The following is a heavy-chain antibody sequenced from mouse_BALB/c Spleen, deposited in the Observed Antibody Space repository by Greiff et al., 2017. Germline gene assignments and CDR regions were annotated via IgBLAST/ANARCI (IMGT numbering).Heavy chain of an antibody. J-gene: IGHJ2*01. D-gene: IGHD2-4*01. V-gene: IGHV5-6-4*01. CDR2: ISSGGSYT. CDR1: GFTFSSYT. Sequence: EVKLMESGGGLVKPGGSLKLSCAASGFTFSSYTMSWVRQTPEKRLEWVATISSGGSYTYYPDSVKGRFTISRDNAKNTLYLQMSSLKSEDTAMYYCTRDGGSTMITTRYFDYWGQGTTLTVSS. CDR3: TRDGGSTMITTRYFDY.